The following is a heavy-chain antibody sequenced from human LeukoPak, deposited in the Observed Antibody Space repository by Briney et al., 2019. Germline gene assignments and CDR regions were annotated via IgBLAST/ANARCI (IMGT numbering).Heavy chain of an antibody. CDR3: TTDTRDDYVWGSYRYTTPWIDY. CDR2: IKSETDGGTT. CDR1: GFTFSNAW. V-gene: IGHV3-15*01. Sequence: GGSLRLSCAASGFTFSNAWMSWVRQAPGKGLEWVCRIKSETDGGTTDYAAPVKGRFTISRDDSKNTLYLQMNSLKTEDTAVYYCTTDTRDDYVWGSYRYTTPWIDYWGQGTLVTVSS. J-gene: IGHJ4*02. D-gene: IGHD3-16*02.